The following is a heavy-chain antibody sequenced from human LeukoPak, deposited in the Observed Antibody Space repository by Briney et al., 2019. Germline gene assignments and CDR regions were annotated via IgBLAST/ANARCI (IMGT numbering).Heavy chain of an antibody. CDR2: INHSGST. CDR1: GGSFSGYY. D-gene: IGHD6-13*01. CDR3: ARATVTPLIAAAALFDY. J-gene: IGHJ4*02. V-gene: IGHV4-34*01. Sequence: SETLSLTCAVYGGSFSGYYWSWIRQPPGKGLEWIGEINHSGSTNYNPSLKTRVTMSVDTSKNQFSLKLSSVTAADTAVYYCARATVTPLIAAAALFDYWGQGTLVTVSS.